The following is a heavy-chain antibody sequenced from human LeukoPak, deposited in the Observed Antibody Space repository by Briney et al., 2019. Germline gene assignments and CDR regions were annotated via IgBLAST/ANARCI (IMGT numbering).Heavy chain of an antibody. CDR3: AREATYSSGWYYFDY. J-gene: IGHJ4*02. CDR1: GFTFSSYA. CDR2: IGGSGGST. Sequence: GGSLRLSCAASGFTFSSYAMSWVRQAPGKGLEWVSAIGGSGGSTYYADSVEGRFTISRDNSKNTLYLQMNSLRAEDTAVYYCAREATYSSGWYYFDYWGQGTLVTVSS. D-gene: IGHD6-19*01. V-gene: IGHV3-23*01.